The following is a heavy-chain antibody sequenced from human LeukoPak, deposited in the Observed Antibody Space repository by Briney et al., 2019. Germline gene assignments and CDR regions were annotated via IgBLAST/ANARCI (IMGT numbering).Heavy chain of an antibody. CDR1: GGSFSDYY. CDR2: INHSGST. J-gene: IGHJ5*02. D-gene: IGHD2-15*01. CDR3: ARQEQLGYCSGGSCYKTNWFDP. Sequence: PSETLSLTCAVYGGSFSDYYWSWIRQPPGKGLEWIGEINHSGSTNYNPSLKSRVTISVDTSKNQFSLKLSSVTAADTAVYYCARQEQLGYCSGGSCYKTNWFDPWGQGTLVTVSS. V-gene: IGHV4-34*01.